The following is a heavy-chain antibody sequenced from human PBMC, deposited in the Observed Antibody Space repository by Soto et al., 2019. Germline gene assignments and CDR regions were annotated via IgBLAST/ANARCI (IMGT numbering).Heavy chain of an antibody. Sequence: GGSLRLSCAASGGTFSSFHMNWVRQAPGEGLEWVSSISRNGNYIYYADSVKGRFTISRDNAENSLYLQMNSLRAEDTAVYYCARVFGVSSRPRGYYYYYMDVWGKGTTVTVSS. V-gene: IGHV3-21*01. CDR2: ISRNGNYI. CDR1: GGTFSSFH. CDR3: ARVFGVSSRPRGYYYYYMDV. J-gene: IGHJ6*03. D-gene: IGHD3-3*01.